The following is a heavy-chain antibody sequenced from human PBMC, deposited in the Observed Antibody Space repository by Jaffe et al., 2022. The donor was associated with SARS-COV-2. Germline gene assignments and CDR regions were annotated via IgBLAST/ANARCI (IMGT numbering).Heavy chain of an antibody. D-gene: IGHD3-3*01. CDR2: ISAYNGNT. V-gene: IGHV1-18*01. Sequence: QVQLVQSGAEVKKPGASVKVSCKASGYTFTSYGISWVRQAPGQGLEWMGWISAYNGNTNYAQKLQGRVTMTTDTSTSTAYMELRSLRSDDTAVYYCARDRGPSYYDFWSGYSPTSGYGMDVWGQGTTVTVSS. J-gene: IGHJ6*02. CDR3: ARDRGPSYYDFWSGYSPTSGYGMDV. CDR1: GYTFTSYG.